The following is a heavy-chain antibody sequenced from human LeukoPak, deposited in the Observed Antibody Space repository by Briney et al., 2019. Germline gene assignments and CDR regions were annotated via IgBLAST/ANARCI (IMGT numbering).Heavy chain of an antibody. CDR2: IYYSGST. V-gene: IGHV4-31*03. CDR3: ARVGGDEEDAFDI. Sequence: SETLSLTCTVSGGSISSGGYYWSWIRQHPGKGLEWIGYIYYSGSTYCNPSLKSRVTISVDTSKNQFSLKLSSVTAADTAVYYCARVGGDEEDAFDIWGQGTMVTVSS. J-gene: IGHJ3*02. CDR1: GGSISSGGYY. D-gene: IGHD2-21*02.